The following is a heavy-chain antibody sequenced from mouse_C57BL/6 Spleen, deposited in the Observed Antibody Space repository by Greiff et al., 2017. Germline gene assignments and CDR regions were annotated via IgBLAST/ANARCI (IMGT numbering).Heavy chain of an antibody. Sequence: VQLQQSGAELVRPGTSVKMSCKASGYTFTNYWIGWAKQRPGHGLEWIGDIYPGGGYTNYNEKFKGKATLPADKSSSTAYMQFSSLTSEDSAIYYCARSLYYYGSSDWYFDVWGTGTTVTVSS. CDR3: ARSLYYYGSSDWYFDV. J-gene: IGHJ1*03. CDR1: GYTFTNYW. V-gene: IGHV1-63*01. D-gene: IGHD1-1*01. CDR2: IYPGGGYT.